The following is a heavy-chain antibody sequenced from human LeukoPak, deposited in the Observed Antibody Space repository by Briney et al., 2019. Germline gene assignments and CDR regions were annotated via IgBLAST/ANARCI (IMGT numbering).Heavy chain of an antibody. J-gene: IGHJ5*02. V-gene: IGHV4-61*09. CDR1: GGSISSGSYY. D-gene: IGHD3-9*01. Sequence: PSQTLSLTCTVSGGSISSGSYYWSWIRQPAGKALEWIGYIYYSGSTNYNPSLKSRVTISVDTSKNQFSLKLSSVTAADTAVYYCARKRVVYILTGPNWFDPWGQGTLVTVSS. CDR3: ARKRVVYILTGPNWFDP. CDR2: IYYSGST.